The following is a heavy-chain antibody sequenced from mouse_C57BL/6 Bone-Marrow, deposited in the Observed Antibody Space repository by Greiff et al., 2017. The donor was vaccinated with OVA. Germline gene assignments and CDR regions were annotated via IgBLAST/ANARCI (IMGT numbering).Heavy chain of an antibody. CDR1: GYPFTSYW. CDR3: ARERDYYYGSSLDY. D-gene: IGHD1-1*01. J-gene: IGHJ2*01. V-gene: IGHV1-72*01. Sequence: QVQLQQPLAELVQPVASVQLSCTASGYPFTSYWMHWVTPRPGRGLAWIGRIDPNSGGTKYNEKFKSKATLTVDKPSSTAYMQLSSLTSEDSAVYYCARERDYYYGSSLDYWGQGTTRTVSS. CDR2: IDPNSGGT.